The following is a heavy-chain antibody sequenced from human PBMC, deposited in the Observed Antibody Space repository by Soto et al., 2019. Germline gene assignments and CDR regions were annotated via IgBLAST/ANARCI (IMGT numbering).Heavy chain of an antibody. CDR2: IYYSGST. J-gene: IGHJ4*02. CDR3: ARVGYSSVIDY. V-gene: IGHV4-31*03. D-gene: IGHD5-18*01. CDR1: GGSISSGGYY. Sequence: SETLSLTCTVSGGSISSGGYYWSWIRQHPGKGLEWIGYIYYSGSTYYNPSLKSRVTISVDTSKNQFSLKLSSVTAADTAVYYGARVGYSSVIDYWGQGTLVTVSS.